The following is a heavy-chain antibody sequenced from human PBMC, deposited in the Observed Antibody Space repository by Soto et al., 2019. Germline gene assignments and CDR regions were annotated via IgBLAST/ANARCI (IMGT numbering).Heavy chain of an antibody. CDR3: ARWGSTMYYDFWSGYKDDAFDI. J-gene: IGHJ3*02. V-gene: IGHV4-34*01. D-gene: IGHD3-3*01. Sequence: PSETLSLTCAVYGGSFSGYYWSWIRQPPGKGLEWIGEINHSGSTNYNPSLKSRVTISVDTSKNQFSLKLSSVTAADTAVYYCARWGSTMYYDFWSGYKDDAFDIWGQGTMVTVS. CDR2: INHSGST. CDR1: GGSFSGYY.